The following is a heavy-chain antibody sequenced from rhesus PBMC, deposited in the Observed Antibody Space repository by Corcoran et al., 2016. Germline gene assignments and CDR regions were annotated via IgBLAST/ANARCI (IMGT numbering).Heavy chain of an antibody. CDR2: IYGSSGST. J-gene: IGHJ4*01. CDR1: GYSISRGYD. D-gene: IGHD4-17*01. Sequence: QVQLQESGPGVVKPSETLSLTCAVSGYSISRGYDWSWIRQPPGKGLEWIGYIYGSSGSTNYNPSLKNRVTISKDTSKNQFSLKLSSVTAADTAVYYCARGLTTAAYYFDYWGQGVLVTVSS. V-gene: IGHV4-76*01. CDR3: ARGLTTAAYYFDY.